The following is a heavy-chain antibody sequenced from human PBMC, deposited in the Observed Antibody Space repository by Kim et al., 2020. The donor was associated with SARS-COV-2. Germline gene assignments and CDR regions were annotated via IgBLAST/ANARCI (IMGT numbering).Heavy chain of an antibody. J-gene: IGHJ4*02. CDR1: GFTFSSYA. V-gene: IGHV3-23*01. D-gene: IGHD6-13*01. CDR2: ISGSGGST. CDR3: AKEGVGIAAAGIAY. Sequence: GSLRLSCAASGFTFSSYAMSWVRQAPGKGLEWVSAISGSGGSTYSADSVEGRFTISRDNSKNTLYLQMNSLRAEDTAVYYCAKEGVGIAAAGIAYWGQGTLVTVSS.